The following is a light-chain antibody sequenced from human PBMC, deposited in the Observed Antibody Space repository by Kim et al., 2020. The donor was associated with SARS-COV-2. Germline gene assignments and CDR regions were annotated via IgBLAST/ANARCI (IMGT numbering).Light chain of an antibody. Sequence: DIVMTQSPDSLAVSLGERATINCKSSQSVLYSSNNKNYLAWYQQKPGQPPKLLIYWASTRESGVPDRFSGSGSGTDFTLTINSLQAEDVAVYYCQHYYSTPYTFGQGTKLEI. CDR3: QHYYSTPYT. CDR2: WAS. J-gene: IGKJ2*01. V-gene: IGKV4-1*01. CDR1: QSVLYSSNNKNY.